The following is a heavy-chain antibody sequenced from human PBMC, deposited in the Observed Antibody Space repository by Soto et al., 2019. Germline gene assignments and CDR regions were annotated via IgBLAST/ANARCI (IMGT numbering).Heavy chain of an antibody. CDR2: IYYSGRT. J-gene: IGHJ4*02. CDR1: GGSVSSSSYY. V-gene: IGHV4-39*01. Sequence: SETLSLTCTVSGGSVSSSSYYWGWIRQPPGKGLKWIGNIYYSGRTYYNPSLKSRVTISVDSSKKQFSLKLTSVTAADTAVYYCASALKGLRSEYFFDYWGQGTLVTVS. CDR3: ASALKGLRSEYFFDY. D-gene: IGHD4-17*01.